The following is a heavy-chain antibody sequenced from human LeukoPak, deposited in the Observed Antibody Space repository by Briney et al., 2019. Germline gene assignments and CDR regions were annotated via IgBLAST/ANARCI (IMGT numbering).Heavy chain of an antibody. Sequence: PGGSLRLSCAASGFNFNTYAMTWIRQPPGKGLEWMGFIYHTGSTNYNPSLKSRVTISLDTSKSQLSLNLSSVTAADTAVYYCARGLNGVWFDPWGQGALVTVSS. CDR3: ARGLNGVWFDP. J-gene: IGHJ5*02. CDR1: GFNFNTYA. V-gene: IGHV4-59*01. D-gene: IGHD2-8*01. CDR2: IYHTGST.